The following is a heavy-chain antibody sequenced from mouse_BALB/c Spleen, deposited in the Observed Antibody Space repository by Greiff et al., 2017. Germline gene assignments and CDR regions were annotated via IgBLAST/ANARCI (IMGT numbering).Heavy chain of an antibody. J-gene: IGHJ3*01. CDR2: ISSGGSYT. D-gene: IGHD1-2*01. Sequence: EVQGVESGGGLVKPGGSLKLSCAASGFTFSSYAMSWVRQSPEKRLEWVAEISSGGSYTYYPDTVTGRFTISRDNAKNTLYLEMSSLRSEDTAMYYCARGGVRLTSFAYWGQGTLVTVSA. CDR1: GFTFSSYA. CDR3: ARGGVRLTSFAY. V-gene: IGHV5-9-4*01.